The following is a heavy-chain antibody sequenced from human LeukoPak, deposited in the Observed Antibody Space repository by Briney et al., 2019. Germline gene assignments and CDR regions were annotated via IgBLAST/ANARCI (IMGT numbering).Heavy chain of an antibody. V-gene: IGHV1-69*06. D-gene: IGHD2-15*01. CDR2: IIPIFGTA. Sequence: GSSVKVSCKASGGTFSSYAISWVRQAPGQGLEWMGGIIPIFGTANYAQKFQGRVTITADKSTSTAYMELSSLRSEDTGVYYCARDGHCSGGSCYSVAFDYWGQGTLATVPS. J-gene: IGHJ4*02. CDR1: GGTFSSYA. CDR3: ARDGHCSGGSCYSVAFDY.